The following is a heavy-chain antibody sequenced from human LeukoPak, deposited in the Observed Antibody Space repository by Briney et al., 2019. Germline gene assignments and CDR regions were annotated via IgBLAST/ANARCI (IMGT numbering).Heavy chain of an antibody. CDR3: SREERGYYFDY. J-gene: IGHJ4*02. V-gene: IGHV3-74*01. Sequence: PGASLRLSCAASGFTFSSYWMHWVRQAPGQGLVWVSRINSDGSSTNYADSVKGRFTISRDNAKNTLYLQMNSLRADDTAVYYCSREERGYYFDYWGQGTLVTVSS. D-gene: IGHD1-26*01. CDR2: INSDGSST. CDR1: GFTFSSYW.